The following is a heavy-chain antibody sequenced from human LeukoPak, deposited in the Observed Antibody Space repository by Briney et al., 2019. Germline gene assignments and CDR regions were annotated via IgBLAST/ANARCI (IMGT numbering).Heavy chain of an antibody. Sequence: SETLSLTCTVSGGSISSYYWSWIRQPPGKGLEWIGCIYYSGSTNYNPSLKSRVTISVDTSKNQFSLKLSSVTAADTAVYYCARGSMVRLPVYAIDNWFDPWGQGTLVTVSS. CDR2: IYYSGST. D-gene: IGHD2-8*01. CDR1: GGSISSYY. CDR3: ARGSMVRLPVYAIDNWFDP. J-gene: IGHJ5*02. V-gene: IGHV4-59*01.